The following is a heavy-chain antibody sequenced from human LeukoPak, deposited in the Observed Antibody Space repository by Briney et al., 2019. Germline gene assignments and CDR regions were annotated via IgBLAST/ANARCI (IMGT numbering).Heavy chain of an antibody. CDR3: VQQKNSDYFVDY. Sequence: ASVKVSCKASGYTFTSYDINWVRQATGQGLEWMGWMNPNSGNTGYAQKFQGRVTMTRNTSISTAYMGLSSLRSEDTAVYYCVQQKNSDYFVDYWGQGTLVTVSS. V-gene: IGHV1-8*01. J-gene: IGHJ4*02. D-gene: IGHD3-16*01. CDR2: MNPNSGNT. CDR1: GYTFTSYD.